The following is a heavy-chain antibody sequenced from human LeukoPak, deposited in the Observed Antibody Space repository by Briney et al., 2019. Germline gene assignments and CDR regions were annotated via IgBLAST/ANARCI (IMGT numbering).Heavy chain of an antibody. D-gene: IGHD4-11*01. CDR1: GFTFSDYW. CDR3: ARSNQADDY. CDR2: INTGGSST. Sequence: GGSLRLSCAASGFTFSDYWMHWVRQVPGKGLVWVSRINTGGSSTTYAGSVKGRFTISRDNAKNTLYLQMNGLRAEDTAVYYCARSNQADDYWGQGTLVTVSS. V-gene: IGHV3-74*01. J-gene: IGHJ4*02.